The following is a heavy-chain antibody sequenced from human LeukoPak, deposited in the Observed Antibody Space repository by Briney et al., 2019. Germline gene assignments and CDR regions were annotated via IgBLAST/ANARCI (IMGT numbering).Heavy chain of an antibody. Sequence: GGSLRLSCAASGFTLSNNYMTWVRQAAGKGLEWVSILYGEGATHYADSVKGRFIISRDNSKNTLDLQMHSLRVEDTAVYYCAKGGAPSSRYAPWWFDPWGQGTLVTVSS. V-gene: IGHV3-66*01. CDR3: AKGGAPSSRYAPWWFDP. J-gene: IGHJ5*02. D-gene: IGHD6-13*01. CDR1: GFTLSNNY. CDR2: LYGEGAT.